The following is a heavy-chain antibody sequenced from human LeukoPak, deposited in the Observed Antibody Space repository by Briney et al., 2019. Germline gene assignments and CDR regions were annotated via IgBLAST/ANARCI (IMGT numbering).Heavy chain of an antibody. J-gene: IGHJ6*02. CDR2: IWYDGRNQ. CDR3: AALPYSFGSGSLYYHGMDV. Sequence: PGGSLRLSCSASGFTFNNYALHWVRQAPGKGLEWVAVIWYDGRNQYYADSVKGRFTISRDNSKNTLSLQMNSLSAEDTAVYYCAALPYSFGSGSLYYHGMDVWGQGTTVTVSS. CDR1: GFTFNNYA. V-gene: IGHV3-33*08. D-gene: IGHD3-10*01.